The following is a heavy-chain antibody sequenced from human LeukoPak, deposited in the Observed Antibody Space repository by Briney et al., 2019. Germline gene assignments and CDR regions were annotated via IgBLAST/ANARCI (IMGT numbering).Heavy chain of an antibody. CDR2: IYYSGST. J-gene: IGHJ3*02. D-gene: IGHD3-22*01. CDR3: ARGGAYYYDSSGDAFDI. CDR1: GGSISSGDYY. V-gene: IGHV4-30-4*08. Sequence: SETLSLTCTVSGGSISSGDYYWSWIRQPPGKGLEWIGYIYYSGSTYYNPSLKSRVTISVDTSKNQFSLKLSSVTAADTDVYYCARGGAYYYDSSGDAFDIWGQGTMVTVSS.